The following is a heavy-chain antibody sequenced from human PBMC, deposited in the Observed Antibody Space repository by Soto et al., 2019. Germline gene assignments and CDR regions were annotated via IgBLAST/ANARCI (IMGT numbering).Heavy chain of an antibody. D-gene: IGHD2-21*02. CDR3: ARHPSDFWFDP. V-gene: IGHV4-39*01. CDR2: IYYSGST. J-gene: IGHJ5*02. CDR1: GCSISSSSYY. Sequence: PSETLSLTCTVSGCSISSSSYYWGLIRQPPGKGLEWIGSIYYSGSTYYNPSLKSRVTISVDTSKNQFSLKLSSVTAADTAVYYCARHPSDFWFDPWGQGTRVTVS.